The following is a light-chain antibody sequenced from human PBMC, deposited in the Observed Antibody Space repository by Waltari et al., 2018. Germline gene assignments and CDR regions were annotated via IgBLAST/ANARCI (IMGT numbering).Light chain of an antibody. V-gene: IGKV2-28*01. Sequence: EIVMTQSPLSLPVSHGEPAAISCRSSQTLLHSNGNNYLDWYVQKPGQYPQLLIYLVSLRASGVPARFSGSGAGTDFTLKISRVEAEDVGVYYCMQALDTPITFGQGTRLEIK. J-gene: IGKJ5*01. CDR2: LVS. CDR3: MQALDTPIT. CDR1: QTLLHSNGNNY.